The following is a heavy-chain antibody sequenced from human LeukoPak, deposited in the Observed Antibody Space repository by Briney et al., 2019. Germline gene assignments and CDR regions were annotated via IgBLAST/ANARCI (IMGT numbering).Heavy chain of an antibody. CDR3: ARGNSGSYSQDWFDP. J-gene: IGHJ5*02. CDR2: ISWNSGTI. V-gene: IGHV3-9*03. D-gene: IGHD1-26*01. CDR1: GFTFSSYG. Sequence: GGTLRLSCAASGFTFSSYGMSWVRQAPGKGLEWVSGISWNSGTIGYADSVKGRFTISRDNAKNSLYLQMNSLRTEDMAFYYCARGNSGSYSQDWFDPWGQGTLVTVSS.